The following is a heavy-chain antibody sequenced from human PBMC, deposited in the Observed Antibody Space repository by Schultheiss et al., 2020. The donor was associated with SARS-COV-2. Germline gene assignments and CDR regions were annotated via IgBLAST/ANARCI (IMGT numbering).Heavy chain of an antibody. CDR3: ARDGGVWSGIWTYYYGMDV. CDR2: IYSGGST. CDR1: GFSVSSNY. J-gene: IGHJ6*02. D-gene: IGHD3-3*01. V-gene: IGHV3-53*01. Sequence: GGSLRLSCAASGFSVSSNYMTWVRQAPGKGLEWVSVIYSGGSTYYPGSVKGRFTISRDNSKNTLYLQMNSLRAEDTAVYYCARDGGVWSGIWTYYYGMDVWGQGTTVTVSS.